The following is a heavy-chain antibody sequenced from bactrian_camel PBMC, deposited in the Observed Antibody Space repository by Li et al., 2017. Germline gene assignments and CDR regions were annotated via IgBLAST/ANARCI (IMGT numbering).Heavy chain of an antibody. J-gene: IGHJ4*01. V-gene: IGHV3S63*01. CDR3: VKRRSGGNWYELDT. CDR1: GDNEEGYS. D-gene: IGHD6*01. Sequence: HVQLVESGGGSVQSGGSLTLSCTASGDNEEGYSMAWFRQVPGKKREGVSCSHRNDGKIWYADSVKGRFTVARDNAENMLLLQLNHLKVEDTDIYYCVKRRSGGNWYELDTWGQGTQVTV. CDR2: SHRNDGKI.